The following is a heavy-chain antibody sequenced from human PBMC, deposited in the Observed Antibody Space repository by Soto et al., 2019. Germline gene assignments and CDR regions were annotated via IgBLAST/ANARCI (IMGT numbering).Heavy chain of an antibody. CDR3: ATFLDYCTNGVCYPGAFDI. CDR2: FDPEDGET. J-gene: IGHJ3*02. Sequence: ASVKVSCKVSGYTLTKLSMHWVRQAPGKGLEWMGGFDPEDGETIYAQKFQGRVTMTEDTSTDTAYMELSSLRSEDTAVYYCATFLDYCTNGVCYPGAFDIWGQGTMVTVSS. V-gene: IGHV1-24*01. CDR1: GYTLTKLS. D-gene: IGHD2-8*01.